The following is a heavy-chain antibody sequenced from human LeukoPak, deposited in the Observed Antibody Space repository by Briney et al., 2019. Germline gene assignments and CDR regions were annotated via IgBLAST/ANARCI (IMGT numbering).Heavy chain of an antibody. CDR1: GGSISSYY. V-gene: IGHV4-39*07. CDR2: IYYSGST. Sequence: SETLSLTCTVSGGSISSYYWSWIRQPPGKGLEWIGSIYYSGSTYYNPFLKSRVTISVDTSKNQFSLKLSSVTAADTAVYYCARDRRYSSPDWGQGTLVTVSS. D-gene: IGHD6-13*01. CDR3: ARDRRYSSPD. J-gene: IGHJ4*02.